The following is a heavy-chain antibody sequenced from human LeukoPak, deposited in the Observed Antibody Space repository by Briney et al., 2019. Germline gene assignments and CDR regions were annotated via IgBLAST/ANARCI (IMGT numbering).Heavy chain of an antibody. V-gene: IGHV3-23*01. J-gene: IGHJ1*01. CDR1: GFTFSSYA. CDR2: ISGSGGST. D-gene: IGHD1-26*01. CDR3: AIRVVRYSGSYTPEYFQH. Sequence: PGGSLRLSCAASGFTFSSYAMSWVRQAPGKGLEWVSAISGSGGSTYYADSVKGRFTISRDDSKNTLYLQMNSLRAEDTAVYYCAIRVVRYSGSYTPEYFQHWGQGTLVTVSS.